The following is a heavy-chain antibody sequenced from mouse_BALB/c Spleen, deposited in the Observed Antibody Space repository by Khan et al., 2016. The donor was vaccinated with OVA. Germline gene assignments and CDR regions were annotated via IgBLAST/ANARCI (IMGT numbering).Heavy chain of an antibody. Sequence: VQLVQSGAELVKPGASVKLSCKASGYNIKDTDMHWVKQRPEQGLEWIGWIDPASDDTRYDANFQEQFTISADTSSNTSYLQLSSLTSEDTAVYYCVSTSWFVYWGQGTLVTVSA. V-gene: IGHV14-3*02. D-gene: IGHD2-4*01. CDR2: IDPASDDT. J-gene: IGHJ3*01. CDR1: GYNIKDTD. CDR3: VSTSWFVY.